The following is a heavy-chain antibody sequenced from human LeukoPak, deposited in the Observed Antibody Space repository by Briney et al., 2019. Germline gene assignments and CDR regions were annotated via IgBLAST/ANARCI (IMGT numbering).Heavy chain of an antibody. V-gene: IGHV4-61*02. D-gene: IGHD1-26*01. CDR2: IYTSGST. Sequence: SQTLSLTCTVSGGSISSGSYYWSWIRQPAGKGLEWIGRIYTSGSTNYNPSLKSRVTISVDTSKNQFSLKLSSVTAADTAVYYCARAHEDRGSPDYWGQGTRVTVTS. CDR1: GGSISSGSYY. J-gene: IGHJ4*02. CDR3: ARAHEDRGSPDY.